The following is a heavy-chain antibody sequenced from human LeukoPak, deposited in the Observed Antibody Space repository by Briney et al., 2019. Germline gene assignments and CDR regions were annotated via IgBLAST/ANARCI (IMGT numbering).Heavy chain of an antibody. CDR3: AKDLLELFFDY. Sequence: GGSLRLFCAASGFTFSNYAMSWVRQAPGKGLEWVSTISGSGDSTYYADSVKGRFTISRDNSKNTLYLQMNSLRAEDTAVYYCAKDLLELFFDYWGQGTLVTVSS. CDR2: ISGSGDST. J-gene: IGHJ4*02. CDR1: GFTFSNYA. V-gene: IGHV3-23*01. D-gene: IGHD1-7*01.